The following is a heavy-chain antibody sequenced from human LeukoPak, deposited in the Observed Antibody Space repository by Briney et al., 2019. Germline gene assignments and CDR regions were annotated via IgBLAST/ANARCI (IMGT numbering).Heavy chain of an antibody. CDR1: GFTFTNYW. V-gene: IGHV3-7*01. CDR2: IKQDRSEK. Sequence: PGGSLRLSCAASGFTFTNYWMSWVRQAPGKGLELVANIKQDRSEKYYVDSVKGRFTISRDNAKNSLYLQMNSLRAEDTAVYYCARGTQDAFDIWGQGTMVTVSS. D-gene: IGHD1-14*01. CDR3: ARGTQDAFDI. J-gene: IGHJ3*02.